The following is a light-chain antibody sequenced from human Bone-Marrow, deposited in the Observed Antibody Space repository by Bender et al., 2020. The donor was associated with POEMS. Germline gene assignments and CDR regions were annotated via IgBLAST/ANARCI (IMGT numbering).Light chain of an antibody. CDR2: DVT. CDR1: SSDVGDYNY. V-gene: IGLV2-11*01. J-gene: IGLJ1*01. Sequence: QSALTQPRSVSGSPGQSVTISCTGTSSDVGDYNYVSWYQQHPGKAPKLMIYDVTKRPSGVPDRFSGSKSGNTASLTISGLQAEDEAEYYCSSYTSSSMGVFGSGTKVTVL. CDR3: SSYTSSSMGV.